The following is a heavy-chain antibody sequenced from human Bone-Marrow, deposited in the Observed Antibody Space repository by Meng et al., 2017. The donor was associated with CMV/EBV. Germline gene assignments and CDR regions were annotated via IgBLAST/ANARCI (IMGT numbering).Heavy chain of an antibody. CDR3: ARTIWDVVQVPRTLRRNNYYYYAMDV. Sequence: ASVNVSCKATVYTFTGYYMHWVRQAPGQGLEWMGWINPNSGGTNYAQKFQGRVTMTRDTFISTAYMELSRLRSDDTAVYYCARTIWDVVQVPRTLRRNNYYYYAMDVWGQGTTVTVSS. CDR2: INPNSGGT. J-gene: IGHJ6*02. D-gene: IGHD1-14*01. CDR1: VYTFTGYY. V-gene: IGHV1-2*02.